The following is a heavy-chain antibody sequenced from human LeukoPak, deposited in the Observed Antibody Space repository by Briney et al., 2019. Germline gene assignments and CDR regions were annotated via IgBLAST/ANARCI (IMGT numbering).Heavy chain of an antibody. V-gene: IGHV3-48*04. CDR2: IGSVSSPI. CDR1: GLTFSSDA. J-gene: IGHJ4*02. Sequence: GGSLRLSCAASGLTFSSDAMTWVRQAPGKGLEWIAYIGSVSSPIFYANSVKGRFTISRDNAKNSLYLQINSLRAEDTAVYYCARVVLRNSVVTALFDYWGQGTRVAVSS. D-gene: IGHD2-21*02. CDR3: ARVVLRNSVVTALFDY.